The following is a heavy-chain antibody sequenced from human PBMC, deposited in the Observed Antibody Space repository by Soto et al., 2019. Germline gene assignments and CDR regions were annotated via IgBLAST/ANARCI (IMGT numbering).Heavy chain of an antibody. CDR2: ISYDGSNK. V-gene: IGHV3-30-3*01. Sequence: QVQLVESGGGVVQPGRSLRLSCAASGFTFSSYAMHWVRQAPGKGLEWVAVISYDGSNKYYADSVKGRFTISRDNSKNTLYLQMNSLRAEDTAVYYCARDRGKYYGSGSYYTYYYYGMDVWGQGTTVTVSS. D-gene: IGHD3-10*01. J-gene: IGHJ6*02. CDR3: ARDRGKYYGSGSYYTYYYYGMDV. CDR1: GFTFSSYA.